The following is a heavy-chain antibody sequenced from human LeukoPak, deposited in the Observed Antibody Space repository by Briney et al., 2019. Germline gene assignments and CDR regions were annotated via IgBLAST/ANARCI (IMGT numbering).Heavy chain of an antibody. Sequence: GGSLRLSCAASGFTFSSYWMSWVRQAPGKGLEWVANIKQDGSEKYYVDSVKGRFTISRDNAKNSLYLQMNSLRAEDTAVYYCASFRMGIQESWEYYFDYWGQGTLVTVSS. V-gene: IGHV3-7*01. CDR3: ASFRMGIQESWEYYFDY. D-gene: IGHD5-18*01. J-gene: IGHJ4*02. CDR1: GFTFSSYW. CDR2: IKQDGSEK.